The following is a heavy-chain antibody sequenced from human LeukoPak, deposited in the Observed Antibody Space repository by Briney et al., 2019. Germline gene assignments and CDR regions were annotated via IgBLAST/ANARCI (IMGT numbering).Heavy chain of an antibody. J-gene: IGHJ3*02. D-gene: IGHD1-26*01. V-gene: IGHV1-3*03. CDR2: INVDNGDT. Sequence: GASVKVSCKASGYTFTDYSMHWVRQAPGQRLEWMGWINVDNGDTKYSQEFQGRVTMTRNTSISTAYMELSSLRSEDTAVYYCAKSTSRGSSRAFDIWGQGTMVTVSS. CDR3: AKSTSRGSSRAFDI. CDR1: GYTFTDYS.